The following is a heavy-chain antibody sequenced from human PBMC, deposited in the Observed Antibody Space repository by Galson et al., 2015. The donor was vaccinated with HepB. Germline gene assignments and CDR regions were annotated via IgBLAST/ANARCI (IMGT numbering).Heavy chain of an antibody. J-gene: IGHJ4*02. CDR2: TSYDGSNK. CDR3: ARDMGKVTPNYFDY. Sequence: SLRLSCAASGFTFTRYAIHWVRQAPGKGLEWVAFTSYDGSNKFYGEFVKGRFTISRDNSKNTGYVQMNRLKPEDTAVYYCARDMGKVTPNYFDYWGQGTLVTVSS. D-gene: IGHD2-21*02. V-gene: IGHV3-30-3*01. CDR1: GFTFTRYA.